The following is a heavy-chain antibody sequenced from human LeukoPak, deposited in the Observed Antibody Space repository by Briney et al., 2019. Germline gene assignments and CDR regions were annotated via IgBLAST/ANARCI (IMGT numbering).Heavy chain of an antibody. CDR3: ARTYYDFWSGHRYYFDY. J-gene: IGHJ4*02. CDR1: GGSISSYY. Sequence: SETLSLTCTVSGGSISSYYWSWIRQPPGKGLEWIGHIYYSGSTNYNPSLKSRVTISVDTSKNQFSLKLSSVTAAGTAVYYCARTYYDFWSGHRYYFDYWGQGTLVTVSS. D-gene: IGHD3-3*01. CDR2: IYYSGST. V-gene: IGHV4-59*01.